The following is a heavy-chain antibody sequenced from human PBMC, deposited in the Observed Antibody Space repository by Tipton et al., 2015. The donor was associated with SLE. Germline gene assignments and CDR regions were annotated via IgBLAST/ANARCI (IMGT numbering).Heavy chain of an antibody. CDR2: IYPGGST. V-gene: IGHV4-61*02. J-gene: IGHJ4*02. CDR1: DGAISNDYFY. D-gene: IGHD6-13*01. Sequence: LRLSCPVSDGAISNDYFYWSWIRQPAGKGLEWIGRIYPGGSTDYSPSLRSRVTISVDTSKNQFSLKLNSVTAADTAVYYCARDSPGMAAAGWGQGTLVTVSS. CDR3: ARDSPGMAAAG.